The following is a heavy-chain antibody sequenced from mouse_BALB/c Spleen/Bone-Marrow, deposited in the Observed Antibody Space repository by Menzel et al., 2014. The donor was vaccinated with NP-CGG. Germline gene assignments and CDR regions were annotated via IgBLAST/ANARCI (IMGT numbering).Heavy chain of an antibody. CDR1: GDSITSGY. J-gene: IGHJ3*01. D-gene: IGHD1-1*01. V-gene: IGHV3-8*02. Sequence: EVQLQQSGPSLVKPSQPLSLTCSVTGDSITSGYWNWIRKFPGNKLEYMGYISYSGSTYYNPSLKSRISITRDTSKNXYYLQLNSVTTEDTATYYCARYPLNYYGSPWFAYWGQGTLVTVSA. CDR2: ISYSGST. CDR3: ARYPLNYYGSPWFAY.